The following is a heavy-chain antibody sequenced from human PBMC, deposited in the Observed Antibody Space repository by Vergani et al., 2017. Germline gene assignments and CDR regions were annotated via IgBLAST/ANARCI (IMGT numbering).Heavy chain of an antibody. J-gene: IGHJ5*02. CDR1: GYTFTSDY. D-gene: IGHD2-2*01. Sequence: QVQLVQSGAEVKKPGASVKVSCKASGYTFTSDYMHWVRQAPGQGLEWMGIINPSGGSTSYAQKFQGRVTMTRDTSTSTVYMELSSLRSADTAVYYCARDSRYCSSASCYVGRDWFDPWGQGTLVTVSS. CDR2: INPSGGST. CDR3: ARDSRYCSSASCYVGRDWFDP. V-gene: IGHV1-46*01.